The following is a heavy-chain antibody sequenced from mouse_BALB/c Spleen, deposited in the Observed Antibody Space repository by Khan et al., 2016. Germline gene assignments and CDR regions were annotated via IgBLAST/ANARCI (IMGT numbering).Heavy chain of an antibody. J-gene: IGHJ2*01. D-gene: IGHD1-1*01. CDR3: AYYYGSSYY. V-gene: IGHV1-7*01. CDR2: INPITGYT. Sequence: QVQLQQSGAELAKPGASVKMSCKASGYTFTSYWMHWVKQRPGQGLEWIGYINPITGYTEYNQKFKDKATLTADKSSSTAYMQLSSLTSEDSAVYYCAYYYGSSYYWGQGTTLTVSS. CDR1: GYTFTSYW.